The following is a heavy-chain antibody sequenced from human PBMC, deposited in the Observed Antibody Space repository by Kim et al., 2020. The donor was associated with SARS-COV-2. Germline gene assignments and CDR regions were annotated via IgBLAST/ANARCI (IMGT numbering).Heavy chain of an antibody. D-gene: IGHD3-16*01. J-gene: IGHJ4*02. CDR1: GGSFSGYY. Sequence: SETLSLTCAVYGGSFSGYYWSWIRQPPGKGLEWIGEINHSGSTNYNPSLKSRVTISVDTSKNQFSLKLSSVTAADTAVYYCARCRSGGGFDYWGQGTLVT. V-gene: IGHV4-34*01. CDR2: INHSGST. CDR3: ARCRSGGGFDY.